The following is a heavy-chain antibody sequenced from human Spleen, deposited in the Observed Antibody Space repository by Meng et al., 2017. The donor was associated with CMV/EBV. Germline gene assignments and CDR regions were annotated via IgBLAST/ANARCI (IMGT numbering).Heavy chain of an antibody. CDR2: TNPHNGGT. CDR1: GYSFTDYF. V-gene: IGHV1-2*02. Sequence: GYSFTDYFLHWVRQAPGQGLQWIDWTNPHNGGTDFAQKFLGRVTMTRDTSINTAYMDLSGLTSDDTAMYFCARERCSTAHCLGRFDPWGQGSLVTVSS. J-gene: IGHJ5*02. CDR3: ARERCSTAHCLGRFDP. D-gene: IGHD5-24*01.